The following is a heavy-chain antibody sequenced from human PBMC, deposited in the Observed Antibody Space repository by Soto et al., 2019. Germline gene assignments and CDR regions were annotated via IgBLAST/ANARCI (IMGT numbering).Heavy chain of an antibody. CDR3: AKNRDYPRGQFHY. V-gene: IGHV3-23*01. D-gene: IGHD3-10*01. Sequence: PGGSLRLSCAASGFTFTYYAFSWVRQAPGKGLEWVSAISANGQGIYYADSVRGRFTISRDNSKNTVFLHMDSLRAEDTAVYYCAKNRDYPRGQFHYWGQGTLATVSS. CDR2: ISANGQGI. CDR1: GFTFTYYA. J-gene: IGHJ4*02.